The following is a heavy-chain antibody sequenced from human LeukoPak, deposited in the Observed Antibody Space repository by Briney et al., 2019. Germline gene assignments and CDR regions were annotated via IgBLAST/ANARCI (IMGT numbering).Heavy chain of an antibody. Sequence: GGSLRLSCAASGFTFSSYGMSWVRQAPGKGLEWVSAISGSGGSTYYADSVKGRFTISRDNSKNTLYLQMNSLRAEDTAVYYCAKDRGYYDSSGYYRMSHAFDIWGQGTMVTVSS. CDR3: AKDRGYYDSSGYYRMSHAFDI. D-gene: IGHD3-22*01. CDR1: GFTFSSYG. J-gene: IGHJ3*02. V-gene: IGHV3-23*01. CDR2: ISGSGGST.